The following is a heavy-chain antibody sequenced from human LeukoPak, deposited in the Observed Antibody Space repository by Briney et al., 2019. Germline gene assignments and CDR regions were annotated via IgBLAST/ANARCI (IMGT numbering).Heavy chain of an antibody. D-gene: IGHD3-22*01. CDR2: SYHSGTT. J-gene: IGHJ3*02. CDR3: ARESGEDYYDSSGSPRAFDI. Sequence: SETLSLTCSVSGYSISSGYYWGWVRQPPGRGLEWILSSYHSGTTSYNPSLKSRVTISVDTSKNQFSLRLSSVTAADTAVYYCARESGEDYYDSSGSPRAFDIWGQGTMVTVSS. CDR1: GYSISSGYY. V-gene: IGHV4-38-2*02.